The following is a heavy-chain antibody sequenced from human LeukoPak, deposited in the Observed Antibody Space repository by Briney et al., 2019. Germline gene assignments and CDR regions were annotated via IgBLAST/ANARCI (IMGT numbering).Heavy chain of an antibody. CDR1: GGTFSSYA. J-gene: IGHJ4*02. CDR3: ARGRELRFLEWLFPFDY. Sequence: ASVKVSCKASGGTFSSYAISWVRQAPGQGLEWMGWMNPNSGNTGYAQKFQGRVTITRNTSISTAYMELSSLRSEDTAVYYCARGRELRFLEWLFPFDYWGQGTLVTVSS. CDR2: MNPNSGNT. D-gene: IGHD3-3*01. V-gene: IGHV1-8*03.